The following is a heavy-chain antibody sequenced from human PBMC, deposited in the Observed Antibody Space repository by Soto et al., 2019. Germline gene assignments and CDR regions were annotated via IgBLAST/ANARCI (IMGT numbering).Heavy chain of an antibody. J-gene: IGHJ4*02. CDR1: GHSISRGYY. CDR3: ARGEYYGSGNYFDY. V-gene: IGHV4-38-2*01. D-gene: IGHD3-10*01. CDR2: FYHSGST. Sequence: PSETLSLTCAVSGHSISRGYYWGWIRQPPGKGLEWIGSFYHSGSTYYNPSLKSRVTISVDTSKNQFSLKLSSVTAADTAVYYCARGEYYGSGNYFDYWGQGTLVTVSS.